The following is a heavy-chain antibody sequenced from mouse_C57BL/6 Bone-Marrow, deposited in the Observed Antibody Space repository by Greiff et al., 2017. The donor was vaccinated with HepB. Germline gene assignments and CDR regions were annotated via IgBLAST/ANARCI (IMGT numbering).Heavy chain of an antibody. CDR1: GFTFSSYA. J-gene: IGHJ4*01. CDR3: TDYYAMDY. CDR2: ISDGGSYT. V-gene: IGHV5-4*01. Sequence: EVQVVESGGGLVKPGGSLKLSCAASGFTFSSYAMSWVRQTPEKRLEWVATISDGGSYTYYTDNVKGRFTISRDNAKNNLYLQMSHLKSEDTAMYYCTDYYAMDYWGQGTSVTVSS.